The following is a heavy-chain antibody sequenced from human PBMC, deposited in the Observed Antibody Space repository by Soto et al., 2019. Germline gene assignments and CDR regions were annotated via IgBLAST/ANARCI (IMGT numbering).Heavy chain of an antibody. J-gene: IGHJ6*03. D-gene: IGHD2-15*01. Sequence: EVQLVESGGGLVQPGGSLRLSCAASGFTFSSYWMSWVRQAPGKGLEWVANIKQDGSEKYYVDSVKGRFTNSRDNAKNSLYLQMNSLRAEDTAVYYCARVGGGRFYYYMDVWGKGTTVTVSS. CDR1: GFTFSSYW. V-gene: IGHV3-7*01. CDR3: ARVGGGRFYYYMDV. CDR2: IKQDGSEK.